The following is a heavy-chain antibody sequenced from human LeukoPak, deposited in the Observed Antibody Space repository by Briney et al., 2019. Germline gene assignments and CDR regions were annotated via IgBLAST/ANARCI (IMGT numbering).Heavy chain of an antibody. J-gene: IGHJ4*02. Sequence: GASVRVSCKASGYTFTSYGISWVRQAPGQGLEWMGWISAYNGNTNYAQKLQGRVTMTTDTSTSTAYMELRSLRSDDTVVYYCAREGYYYGSGTLSFSLYCFDYWGQGTLVTVSS. CDR2: ISAYNGNT. V-gene: IGHV1-18*01. CDR3: AREGYYYGSGTLSFSLYCFDY. D-gene: IGHD3-10*01. CDR1: GYTFTSYG.